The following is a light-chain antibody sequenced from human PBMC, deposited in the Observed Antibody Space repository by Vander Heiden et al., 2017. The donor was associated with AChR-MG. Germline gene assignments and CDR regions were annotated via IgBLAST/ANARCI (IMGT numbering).Light chain of an antibody. J-gene: IGLJ3*02. CDR2: TNN. CDR3: AAWDDSLNGPWV. Sequence: QSVLTQPPPASGTPGQRVTNYCTEISSKVGSNTVTWYQQLPGTAPKLLIYTNNQRPSGVPDRFSGSKSGTSASLAISGLQSEDEADYYCAAWDDSLNGPWVFGGGTKLTVL. CDR1: SSKVGSNT. V-gene: IGLV1-44*01.